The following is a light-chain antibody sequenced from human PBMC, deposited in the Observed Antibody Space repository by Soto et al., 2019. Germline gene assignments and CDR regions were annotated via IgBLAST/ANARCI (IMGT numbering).Light chain of an antibody. Sequence: DIQMTQSPSSLSASVGDRVTITFRASQSISSYLNWYQQKPGKAPKLLIYAASSLQSGVPSRFSGSGSGTDFTLTISGLQPEDVATYYCQKYNSAPTFGQGTKVDIK. CDR1: QSISSY. V-gene: IGKV1-39*01. CDR3: QKYNSAPT. CDR2: AAS. J-gene: IGKJ1*01.